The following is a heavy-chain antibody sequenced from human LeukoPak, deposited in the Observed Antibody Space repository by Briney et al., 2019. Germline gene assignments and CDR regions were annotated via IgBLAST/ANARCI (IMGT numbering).Heavy chain of an antibody. CDR3: ARDVDSSGYSDY. Sequence: PSETLSLTCTVSGGSISSYYWSWIRQPPGKGLEWIGYIYYSGSTNYNPSLKSRVTISVDTSKNQFSLKLSSVTAADTAVYYCARDVDSSGYSDYWGQGTLVTVSS. V-gene: IGHV4-59*01. CDR1: GGSISSYY. CDR2: IYYSGST. D-gene: IGHD3-22*01. J-gene: IGHJ4*02.